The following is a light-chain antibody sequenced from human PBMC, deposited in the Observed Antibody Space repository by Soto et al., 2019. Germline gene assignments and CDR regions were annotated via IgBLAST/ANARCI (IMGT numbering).Light chain of an antibody. V-gene: IGKV1-27*01. Sequence: DIQMTQSPSSLSASVGDRVTSACRASQDISVYLAWYRQKPGKVRKLLIYSASTLQSGVPSRFSGSGSGTDFTLTISSLQPEDVATYYCQKFNTAHLTFGQGTRLEIK. CDR1: QDISVY. CDR2: SAS. J-gene: IGKJ5*01. CDR3: QKFNTAHLT.